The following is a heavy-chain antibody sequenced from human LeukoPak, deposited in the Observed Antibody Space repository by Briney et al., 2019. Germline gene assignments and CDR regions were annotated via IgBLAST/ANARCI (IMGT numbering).Heavy chain of an antibody. CDR3: ARDRGDCTNGVCFRRFDP. Sequence: SETLSLTCTVSGGSISSYYWSWIRQPPGKGLEWIGYIYYSGSTNYNPSLKSRVTISVDTSKNQLSLKLHSVTAADTAVYYCARDRGDCTNGVCFRRFDPWGQGTLVTVSS. CDR1: GGSISSYY. D-gene: IGHD2-8*01. V-gene: IGHV4-59*12. J-gene: IGHJ5*02. CDR2: IYYSGST.